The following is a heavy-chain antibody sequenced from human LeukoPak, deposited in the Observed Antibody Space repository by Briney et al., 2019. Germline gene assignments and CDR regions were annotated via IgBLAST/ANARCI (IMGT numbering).Heavy chain of an antibody. CDR1: GGTFSSYA. V-gene: IGHV1-69*05. J-gene: IGHJ4*02. CDR3: ARWTVVVPALYYFDY. D-gene: IGHD2-2*01. CDR2: IIPIFGTA. Sequence: SVKVSCKASGGTFSSYAISWVRQAPGQGLEWMGGIIPIFGTANYAQKFQGRVTITTDESTSTAYMELSSLRSEDTAVYYCARWTVVVPALYYFDYGGQGTRVTVSS.